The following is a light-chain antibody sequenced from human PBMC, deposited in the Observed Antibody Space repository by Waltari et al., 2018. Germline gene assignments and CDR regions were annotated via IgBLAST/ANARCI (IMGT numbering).Light chain of an antibody. CDR2: KAS. Sequence: DIQMTQSPSTLSASVGDRVTITCRASQNLNSWLAWYQQKPGKAPKLLIYKASSLESGVPSRCSGSGSGEEFTLTISSLQPDDVASYYCQQHSNYWTFGQGTKVEIK. CDR1: QNLNSW. V-gene: IGKV1-5*03. J-gene: IGKJ1*01. CDR3: QQHSNYWT.